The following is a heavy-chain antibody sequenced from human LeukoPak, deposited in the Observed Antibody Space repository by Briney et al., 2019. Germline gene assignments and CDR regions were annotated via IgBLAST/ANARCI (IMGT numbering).Heavy chain of an antibody. V-gene: IGHV3-7*01. J-gene: IGHJ4*02. CDR2: INQDGSEK. Sequence: GGSLRLSCAASGFTFRSYWMSWVRQAPGKGLEWVANINQDGSEKNFVDSVKGRFSISRDNAKNTLYLQMNSLRAEDTAVYYCARDTDTVTTILDYWGQGTLVTVSS. CDR3: ARDTDTVTTILDY. CDR1: GFTFRSYW. D-gene: IGHD4-17*01.